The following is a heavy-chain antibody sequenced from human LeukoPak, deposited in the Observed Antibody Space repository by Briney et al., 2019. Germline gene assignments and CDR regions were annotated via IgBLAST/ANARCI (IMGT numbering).Heavy chain of an antibody. J-gene: IGHJ4*02. CDR2: IHDSGST. CDR3: ARDLVN. CDR1: GGSVSTDDYY. V-gene: IGHV4-61*08. Sequence: SETLSLTCTVSGGSVSTDDYYRSWIRQPPGKGLEWIGYIHDSGSTNHNPSLKSRVTISVDTSKNQFSLRLSSVSAADAAVYYCARDLVNWGQGTLVTVSS. D-gene: IGHD2-21*01.